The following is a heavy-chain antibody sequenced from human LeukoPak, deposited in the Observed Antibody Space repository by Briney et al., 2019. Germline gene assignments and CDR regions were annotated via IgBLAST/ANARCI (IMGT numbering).Heavy chain of an antibody. V-gene: IGHV3-13*01. CDR3: ARDGGSYGRRNTFDI. Sequence: GGSLRLSCAASGFTFSSYDMHWVRQATEKGLEWVSAIGTAGDTYYPGSVKGRFTISRENAKNSLYLQMNSLRAGDTAVYYCARDGGSYGRRNTFDIWGQGTMVTVSS. J-gene: IGHJ3*02. CDR1: GFTFSSYD. D-gene: IGHD1-26*01. CDR2: IGTAGDT.